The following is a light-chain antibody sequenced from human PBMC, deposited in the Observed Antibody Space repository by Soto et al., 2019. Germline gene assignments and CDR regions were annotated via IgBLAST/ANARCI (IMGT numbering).Light chain of an antibody. J-gene: IGKJ1*01. V-gene: IGKV1-39*01. CDR3: HQTAANPWT. Sequence: DIQMTQSPSSLSASVGDRATITCRASQNIGVYLNWYQKKPGRAPKLLIHAASTLQSGVPSTFSGSGSGTDFALTISSLQPEDFATYYCHQTAANPWTFAQGTKVDIK. CDR2: AAS. CDR1: QNIGVY.